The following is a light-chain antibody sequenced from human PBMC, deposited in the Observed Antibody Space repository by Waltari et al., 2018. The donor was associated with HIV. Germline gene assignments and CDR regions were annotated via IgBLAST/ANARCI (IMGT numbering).Light chain of an antibody. J-gene: IGLJ2*01. V-gene: IGLV1-44*01. Sequence: QSVLTQPPSASGTPGQRVTISCSGSSANIGNTVYWYQQLPGTAPKVLIYRDNQRPSGVPERFSGSNSGNTATLTISGTLAMDEADYFCQAWASNTVVFGGGTKLTVL. CDR2: RDN. CDR3: QAWASNTVV. CDR1: SANIGNT.